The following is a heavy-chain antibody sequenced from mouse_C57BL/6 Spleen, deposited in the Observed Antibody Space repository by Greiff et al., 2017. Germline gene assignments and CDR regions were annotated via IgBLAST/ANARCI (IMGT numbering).Heavy chain of an antibody. CDR2: ISDGGSYT. CDR1: GFTFSSYA. J-gene: IGHJ3*01. Sequence: EVKVEESGGGLVKPGGSLKLSCAASGFTFSSYAMSWVRQTPEKRLEWVATISDGGSYTYYPDNVKGRFTISRDNAKNNLYLQMSHLKSEDTAMYYCARDRTDKEVWFAYWGQGTLVTVSA. CDR3: ARDRTDKEVWFAY. D-gene: IGHD3-3*01. V-gene: IGHV5-4*01.